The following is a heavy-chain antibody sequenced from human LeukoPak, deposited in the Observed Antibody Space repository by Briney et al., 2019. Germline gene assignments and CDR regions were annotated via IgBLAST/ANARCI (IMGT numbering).Heavy chain of an antibody. V-gene: IGHV1-2*02. CDR2: INPNSGGT. CDR3: ARGDYGGNFVYVDY. Sequence: APVKVSCKASGYTFTGYYMHWVRQAPGQGLEWMGWINPNSGGTNYAQKFQGRVTMTRDTSISTAYMELSRLRSDDTAVYYCARGDYGGNFVYVDYWGQGTLVTVSS. J-gene: IGHJ4*02. CDR1: GYTFTGYY. D-gene: IGHD4-23*01.